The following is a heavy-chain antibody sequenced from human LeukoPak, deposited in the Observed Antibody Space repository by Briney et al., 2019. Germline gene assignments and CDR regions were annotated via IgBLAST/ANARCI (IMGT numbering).Heavy chain of an antibody. V-gene: IGHV1-18*01. J-gene: IGHJ4*02. CDR2: IGAYNGNT. CDR1: GYTFTSYG. D-gene: IGHD6-19*01. CDR3: ARDSERASSGWYMAWIQED. Sequence: ASVKVSCRASGYTFTSYGISWVRQAPGQGLEWMGWIGAYNGNTNYAQKLQGRVTMTTDTSTSTAYMELRSLRSDDTAVYYCARDSERASSGWYMAWIQEDWGQGTLVTVSS.